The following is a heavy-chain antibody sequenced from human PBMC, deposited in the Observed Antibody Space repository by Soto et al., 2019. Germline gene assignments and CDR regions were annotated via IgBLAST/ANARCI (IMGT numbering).Heavy chain of an antibody. Sequence: ASVKVSCKASEYAFTSYDINWVRQATGQGLEWLGWMNPNSGNTGYAQKFQGRVTMTRNTSISTAYMELSSLRSEDSAVYYCARRVHCSGGSCYSVFDYWGQGTLVTVSS. CDR2: MNPNSGNT. J-gene: IGHJ4*02. CDR3: ARRVHCSGGSCYSVFDY. V-gene: IGHV1-8*01. D-gene: IGHD2-15*01. CDR1: EYAFTSYD.